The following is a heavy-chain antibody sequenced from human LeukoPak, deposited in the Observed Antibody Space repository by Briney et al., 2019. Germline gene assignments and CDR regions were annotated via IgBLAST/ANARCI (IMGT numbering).Heavy chain of an antibody. CDR2: ISGSGGST. J-gene: IGHJ4*02. V-gene: IGHV3-23*01. Sequence: PGGSLRLSCAASGFTFSSYAMSWVRQAPGKGLEWVSAISGSGGSTYYADSVKGRFTISRDNSKNTLYLQMNSLRAEDTAVYYCAKSGVVVPAAITLDYWGQGTLVTVSS. CDR1: GFTFSSYA. CDR3: AKSGVVVPAAITLDY. D-gene: IGHD2-2*01.